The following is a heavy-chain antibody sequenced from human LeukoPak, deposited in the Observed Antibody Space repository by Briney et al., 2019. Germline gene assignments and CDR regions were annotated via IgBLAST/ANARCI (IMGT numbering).Heavy chain of an antibody. CDR3: ARDRRWFDP. J-gene: IGHJ5*02. V-gene: IGHV4-61*08. CDR2: IYHSGST. CDR1: GGSISSGGYY. Sequence: SETLSLTCTVSGGSISSGGYYWSWIRQPPGKGLEWIGYIYHSGSTNYNPSLKSRVTISVDTSKNQFSLKLSSVTAADTAVYYCARDRRWFDPWGQGTLVTVSS.